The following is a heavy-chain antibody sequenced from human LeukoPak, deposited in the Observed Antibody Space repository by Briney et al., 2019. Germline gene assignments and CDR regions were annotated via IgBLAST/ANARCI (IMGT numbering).Heavy chain of an antibody. Sequence: SETLSLTCTVSGGSISSSGSYWGWIRQPPGKGLEWIGNIYYSGSTYYNPSLKSRVTISVDTSKNQFSLKLSSVTAAGTAVYYCARQKGEPVDYWGQGTLVTVSS. CDR2: IYYSGST. J-gene: IGHJ4*02. V-gene: IGHV4-39*01. CDR1: GGSISSSGSY. CDR3: ARQKGEPVDY. D-gene: IGHD1-14*01.